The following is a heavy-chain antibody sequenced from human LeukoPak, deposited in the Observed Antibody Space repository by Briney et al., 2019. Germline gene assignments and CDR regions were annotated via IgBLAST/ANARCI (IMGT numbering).Heavy chain of an antibody. D-gene: IGHD3-22*01. J-gene: IGHJ4*02. CDR3: ATSSLALIYYDSSGYYSGGFDY. Sequence: GGSLRLSCAASGFTFSNYSMNWARQAPGKGLEWVSSISSRSSYIYYADSVKGRFTISRDNAKNSLYLQMNSLRAEDTAVYYCATSSLALIYYDSSGYYSGGFDYWGQGTLVTVSS. CDR1: GFTFSNYS. CDR2: ISSRSSYI. V-gene: IGHV3-21*01.